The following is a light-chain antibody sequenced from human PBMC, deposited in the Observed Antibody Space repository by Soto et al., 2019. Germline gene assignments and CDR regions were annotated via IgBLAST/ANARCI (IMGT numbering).Light chain of an antibody. V-gene: IGLV2-14*01. CDR2: EVS. CDR3: NSFTSRNTLV. Sequence: QSVLTRPASVSGSPGQSITISCTGTSSDIGAYNFVSWYQQHPGKVPKVIIYEVSNRPSGVPDRFSGSKSGNTASLTISGLQADDEADYYCNSFTSRNTLVFGGGTKVTVL. CDR1: SSDIGAYNF. J-gene: IGLJ3*02.